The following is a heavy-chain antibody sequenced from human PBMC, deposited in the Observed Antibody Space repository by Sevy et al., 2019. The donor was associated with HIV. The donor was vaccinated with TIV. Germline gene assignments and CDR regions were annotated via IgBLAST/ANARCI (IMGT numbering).Heavy chain of an antibody. CDR2: LSFGCGEI. D-gene: IGHD2-8*01. CDR1: GFTFSKYS. J-gene: IGHJ4*02. CDR3: AREGCTKPHDY. Sequence: GGSLRLSCAASGFTFSKYSMSWVRLPPGKGLEWVSTLSFGCGEINYADSVKGRFTISRDNSKSSVYLQMNSLRPEDTAVYYCAREGCTKPHDYWGQGTLVTVSS. V-gene: IGHV3-23*01.